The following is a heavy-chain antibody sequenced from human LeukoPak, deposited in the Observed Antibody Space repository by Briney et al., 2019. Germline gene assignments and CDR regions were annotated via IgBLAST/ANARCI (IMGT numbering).Heavy chain of an antibody. J-gene: IGHJ4*02. V-gene: IGHV4-59*11. CDR3: ARAQYASGSFFDY. D-gene: IGHD3-10*01. CDR2: IYYTGST. Sequence: PSETLSLTCTVSGGSISTHYWSWIRQPPGKGLEWIGYIYYTGSTNYNPSLKSRVTMAIDTSKNQFSLELTFVSAADMAVYYCARAQYASGSFFDYWGQGTLATVSS. CDR1: GGSISTHY.